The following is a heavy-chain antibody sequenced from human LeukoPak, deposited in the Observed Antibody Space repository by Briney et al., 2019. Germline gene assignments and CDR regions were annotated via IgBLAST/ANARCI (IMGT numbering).Heavy chain of an antibody. CDR2: INHSGST. CDR3: ARVNYYYYYYMDV. Sequence: SETLSLTCAVYGGSFSGYYWSWIRQPPGKGLEWLGEINHSGSTNYNPSLKSRVTISVDTSKNQFSLKLSSVTAADTAVYYCARVNYYYYYYMDVWGKGTTVTVSS. J-gene: IGHJ6*03. V-gene: IGHV4-34*01. CDR1: GGSFSGYY.